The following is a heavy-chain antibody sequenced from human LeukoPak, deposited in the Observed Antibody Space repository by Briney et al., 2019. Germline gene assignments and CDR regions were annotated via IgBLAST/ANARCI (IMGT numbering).Heavy chain of an antibody. CDR2: IFNTGST. J-gene: IGHJ4*02. V-gene: IGHV4-59*01. CDR3: ARGSDFGDY. Sequence: SETLSLTCSVSGGSFSSYYWSWLRQPPGKGLEWIGYIFNTGSTNYNPSLKSRVTISVDTSKNQLSMKLSSVTAADTAVYYCARGSDFGDYWGQGTLVTVSS. D-gene: IGHD4-17*01. CDR1: GGSFSSYY.